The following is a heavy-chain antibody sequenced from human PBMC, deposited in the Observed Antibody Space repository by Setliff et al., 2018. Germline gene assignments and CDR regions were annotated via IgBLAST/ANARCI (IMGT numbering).Heavy chain of an antibody. CDR2: IYTRGST. J-gene: IGHJ4*02. Sequence: SETLSLTCTVSGDSITSGSFYWSWIRQPAGKGLEWIGQIYTRGSTNENLSLKSRVTISVDPSKNQVSLRLASVTAADTAVHYCAKATGFGELFIWGQGALVTVSS. CDR3: AKATGFGELFI. V-gene: IGHV4-61*09. CDR1: GDSITSGSFY. D-gene: IGHD3-10*01.